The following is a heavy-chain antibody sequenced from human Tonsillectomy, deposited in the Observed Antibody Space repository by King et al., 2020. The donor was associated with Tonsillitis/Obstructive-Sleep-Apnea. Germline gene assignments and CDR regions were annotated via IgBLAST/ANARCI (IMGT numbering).Heavy chain of an antibody. CDR1: GFTFSSYA. V-gene: IGHV3-23*04. D-gene: IGHD3-3*01. J-gene: IGHJ6*02. CDR2: ISSSGVGT. CDR3: AKVLHYFWDGMDV. Sequence: VQLVESGGGLVQPGGSLRLSCAASGFTFSSYAMSWVRQAPGKGLEWVSAISSSGVGTYYADSVKGRFTISRDNSRTTLYLQMNSLRLEDTAVYYCAKVLHYFWDGMDVWGQGTTVTVSS.